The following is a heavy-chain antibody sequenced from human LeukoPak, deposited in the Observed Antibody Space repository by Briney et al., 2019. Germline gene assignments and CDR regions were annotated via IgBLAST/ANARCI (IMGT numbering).Heavy chain of an antibody. Sequence: GGSLRLSCAASGFTFSSYEMNWVRQAPGKGLEWVSYISSSGSTIYYADSVKGRFTISRDNAKNSLYLQMNTLRAEDTAVYYCARKYYYGSGRSWGQGTLVTVSS. J-gene: IGHJ5*02. CDR3: ARKYYYGSGRS. CDR1: GFTFSSYE. D-gene: IGHD3-10*01. V-gene: IGHV3-48*03. CDR2: ISSSGSTI.